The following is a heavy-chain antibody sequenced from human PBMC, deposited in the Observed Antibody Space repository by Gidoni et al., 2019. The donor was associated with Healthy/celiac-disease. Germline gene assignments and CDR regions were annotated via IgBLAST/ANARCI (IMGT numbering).Heavy chain of an antibody. D-gene: IGHD6-6*01. J-gene: IGHJ4*02. CDR2: VNTNRGNT. CDR3: ARVGATARPDFAIDY. CDR1: GYTFTRYD. V-gene: IGHV1-8*01. Sequence: QVQLVQSGAEVKTPGASVKVSCKAYGYTFTRYDINWVRQSTGQGLEWMGWVNTNRGNTGYAQKFQGRVTMTRNTSISTAYMELSSLRSEDTAVYYCARVGATARPDFAIDYWGQGTLVTVSS.